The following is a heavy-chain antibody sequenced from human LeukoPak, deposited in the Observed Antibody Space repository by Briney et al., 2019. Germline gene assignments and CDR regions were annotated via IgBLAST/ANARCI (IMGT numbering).Heavy chain of an antibody. V-gene: IGHV3-9*01. CDR1: GFSFDYYG. CDR3: ARENDFWNGYYYFDY. CDR2: ISWNSDDI. Sequence: GGSLRLSCAASGFSFDYYGMHWVRQAPGKGLEWVSGISWNSDDIGYADSVKGRFTISRDNAKNSLYLQTNSLRAEDTAVYYCARENDFWNGYYYFDYWGQGTLVTVSS. D-gene: IGHD3-3*01. J-gene: IGHJ4*02.